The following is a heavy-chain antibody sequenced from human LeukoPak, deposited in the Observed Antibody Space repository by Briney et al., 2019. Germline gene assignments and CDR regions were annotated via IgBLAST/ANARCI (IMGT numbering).Heavy chain of an antibody. V-gene: IGHV4-4*07. CDR1: GDSSTHY. Sequence: KPSETLSLTCTVSGDSSTHYWTWIRQPAGKGLEWIGRISTTGSTNYNTSLKSRITMSVDTSKTQFSLKLSSVTAAATAVYYCARDSFGVNAFSIWGQGTLVTVSS. D-gene: IGHD3-10*01. CDR2: ISTTGST. CDR3: ARDSFGVNAFSI. J-gene: IGHJ3*02.